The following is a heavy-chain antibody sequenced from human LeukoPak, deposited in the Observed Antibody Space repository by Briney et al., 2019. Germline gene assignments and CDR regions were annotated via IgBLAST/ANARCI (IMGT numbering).Heavy chain of an antibody. CDR2: IYYCGST. Sequence: SETLSLTCSVSGGSVSSGSYYWSWLRQPPGKGLEWIGYIYYCGSTNYNPSLKSRVTITVDTSKNQFTLKLSPVTAADAAVYYCAAEEGDYVDYWGQGTLVTVSS. J-gene: IGHJ4*02. V-gene: IGHV4-61*01. CDR1: GGSVSSGSYY. CDR3: AAEEGDYVDY.